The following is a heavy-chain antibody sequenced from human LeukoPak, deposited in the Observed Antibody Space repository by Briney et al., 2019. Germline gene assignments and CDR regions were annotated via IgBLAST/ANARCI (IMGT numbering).Heavy chain of an antibody. CDR3: ARDPRIGYCSGGTCSFLDY. CDR1: GFTFSTYG. Sequence: GRSLRLSCAASGFTFSTYGMHWVRQAPGKGLEWVAVISYDGSNKYYADSVKGRFTISRDNSMNTLYLQMNSLRAEDTAVYYCARDPRIGYCSGGTCSFLDYWGQGTLVTVSS. J-gene: IGHJ4*02. D-gene: IGHD2-15*01. CDR2: ISYDGSNK. V-gene: IGHV3-30*03.